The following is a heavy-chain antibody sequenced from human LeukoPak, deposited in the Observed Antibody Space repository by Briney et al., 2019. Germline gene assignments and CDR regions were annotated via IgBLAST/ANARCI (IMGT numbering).Heavy chain of an antibody. Sequence: SVKVSCKASGGTFSRYAISWVRQAPGQGLEWMGRIIPIFGIANYAQKFQGRVTITADKSTSTAYMELSSLRSEDTAVYYCARDGGTGSSSYWGQGTRVTVSS. J-gene: IGHJ4*02. CDR2: IIPIFGIA. CDR1: GGTFSRYA. V-gene: IGHV1-69*04. D-gene: IGHD6-6*01. CDR3: ARDGGTGSSSY.